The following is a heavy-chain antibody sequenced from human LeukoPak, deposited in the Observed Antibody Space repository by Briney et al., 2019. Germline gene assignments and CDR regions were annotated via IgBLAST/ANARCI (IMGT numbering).Heavy chain of an antibody. V-gene: IGHV4-39*02. D-gene: IGHD3-9*01. CDR3: ARDYDILTGYSQYFDY. Sequence: SETLSLTCTVSGGSISSSSYYWGWIRQPPGKGLEWIGSIYYSGSTYYNPSLKSRVTISVDTSKNQFSLKLSSVTAADTAVYYCARDYDILTGYSQYFDYWGQGTLVTVSS. J-gene: IGHJ4*02. CDR1: GGSISSSSYY. CDR2: IYYSGST.